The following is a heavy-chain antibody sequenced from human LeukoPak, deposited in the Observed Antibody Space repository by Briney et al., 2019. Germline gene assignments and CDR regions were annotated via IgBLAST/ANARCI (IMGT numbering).Heavy chain of an antibody. V-gene: IGHV3-11*04. CDR1: GFTFSDYY. Sequence: GGSLRLSCAASGFTFSDYYMSLIRQAPGKGLEWVSYISSSGSTIYYADSVKGRFTIYRDNAKNSLYLQMNSLRAEDTAVYYCARRRGYSYGYDFDYWGQGTLVTVSS. CDR3: ARRRGYSYGYDFDY. D-gene: IGHD5-18*01. J-gene: IGHJ4*02. CDR2: ISSSGSTI.